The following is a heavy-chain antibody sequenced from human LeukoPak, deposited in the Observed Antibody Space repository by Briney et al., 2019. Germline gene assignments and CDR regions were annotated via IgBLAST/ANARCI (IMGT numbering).Heavy chain of an antibody. D-gene: IGHD3-22*01. CDR3: ARGDYYDSSYYFDY. V-gene: IGHV1-18*01. J-gene: IGHJ4*02. CDR2: ISAYNGNT. CDR1: GYTFTSYG. Sequence: ASVKVSCKASGYTFTSYGISWVRQAPGQGLEWMGWISAYNGNTNYAQKLQGRITMTTDTSTSTAYMELRSLRSDDTAVYYCARGDYYDSSYYFDYWGQGTLVTVSS.